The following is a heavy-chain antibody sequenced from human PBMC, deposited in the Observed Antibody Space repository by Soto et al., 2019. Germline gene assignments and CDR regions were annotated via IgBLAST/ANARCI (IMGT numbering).Heavy chain of an antibody. Sequence: SGESLKISCKGSGYSFTSYWISWVRQMPGKGLEWMGRIDPSDSYTNYSPSFQGHVTISADKSISTAYLQWSSLKASDTAMYYCASLPIAARPYYYYYGMDVWGQGTTVTVSS. D-gene: IGHD6-6*01. CDR3: ASLPIAARPYYYYYGMDV. CDR2: IDPSDSYT. J-gene: IGHJ6*02. CDR1: GYSFTSYW. V-gene: IGHV5-10-1*01.